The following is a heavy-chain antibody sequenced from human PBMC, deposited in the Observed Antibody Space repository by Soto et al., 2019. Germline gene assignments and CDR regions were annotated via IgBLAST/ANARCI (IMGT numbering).Heavy chain of an antibody. CDR1: GFTFSDRY. Sequence: LRLSCAASGFTFSDRYMSWIRQAPGKGLEWIGYSSNSGSFTRYADSVKGRFSISRDNAKNSLYLQINSLRGDDTAIYYCVRSGDNYNLLDYWGQGTPGTVSS. CDR3: VRSGDNYNLLDY. D-gene: IGHD1-1*01. CDR2: SSNSGSFT. V-gene: IGHV3-11*06. J-gene: IGHJ4*02.